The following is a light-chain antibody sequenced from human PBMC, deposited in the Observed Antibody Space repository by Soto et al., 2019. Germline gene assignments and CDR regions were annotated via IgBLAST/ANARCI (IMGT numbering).Light chain of an antibody. V-gene: IGKV1-39*01. J-gene: IGKJ1*01. CDR1: QSSSTY. CDR2: AAS. Sequence: DIQMTQSPSSLSASVGDSVTITCRAGQSSSTYLNWYQQESDKAPKLLIYAASSLASGVPPRFSGSGSGTDFAITITSLQPEDSATYYCQQSHNIPSTFGQGTKVEI. CDR3: QQSHNIPST.